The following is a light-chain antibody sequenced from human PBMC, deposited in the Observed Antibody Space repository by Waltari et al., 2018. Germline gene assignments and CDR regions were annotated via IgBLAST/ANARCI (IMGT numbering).Light chain of an antibody. CDR2: KSF. CDR1: QSISNW. CDR3: QQYNISPYT. Sequence: DIQMTQSPSTLSASVGDRVTNTCRASQSISNWLAWYQQKPGKAPKVLIYKSFTLQSGVPSSFSGSGSETEFTLTISSLQPDDFATYDCQQYNISPYTFGQGTTLEI. J-gene: IGKJ2*01. V-gene: IGKV1-5*03.